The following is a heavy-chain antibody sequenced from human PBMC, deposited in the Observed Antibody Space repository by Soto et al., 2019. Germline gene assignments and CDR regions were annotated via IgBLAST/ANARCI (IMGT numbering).Heavy chain of an antibody. Sequence: QVQLVQSGAEVKKPGSSVKVSCKASGGTFSSYAISWVRQAPGEGLEWMGGIIPIFGTANYAQKFQGRVTITADESTSTAYMELSSLRSEDTAVYYCARDRDSITIFGVVIYYGIDVWGQGTTVTVSS. D-gene: IGHD3-3*01. CDR3: ARDRDSITIFGVVIYYGIDV. V-gene: IGHV1-69*01. CDR2: IIPIFGTA. CDR1: GGTFSSYA. J-gene: IGHJ6*01.